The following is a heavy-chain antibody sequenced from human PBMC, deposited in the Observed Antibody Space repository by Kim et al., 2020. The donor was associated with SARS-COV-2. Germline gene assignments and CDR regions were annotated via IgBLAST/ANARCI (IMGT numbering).Heavy chain of an antibody. CDR3: ARYYYGSVYGMDV. V-gene: IGHV1-18*01. D-gene: IGHD3-10*01. Sequence: NYAQKLQGRVTMTTDTSTSTAYMGLRSLRSDDTAVYYCARYYYGSVYGMDVWGQGTTVTVSS. J-gene: IGHJ6*02.